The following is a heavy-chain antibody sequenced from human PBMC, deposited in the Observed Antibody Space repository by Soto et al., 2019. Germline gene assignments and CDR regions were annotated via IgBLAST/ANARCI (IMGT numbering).Heavy chain of an antibody. CDR1: GFTFDDYT. Sequence: GSLRLSCAASGFTFDDYTVHWVRQAPGKGLEWVSLISWDGGSTYYADSVKGRFTISRDNSKNSLYLQMNSLRTEDTALYYCAKGLNYDSSVDGTDVWGQGTTVTVSS. CDR3: AKGLNYDSSVDGTDV. J-gene: IGHJ6*02. V-gene: IGHV3-43*01. CDR2: ISWDGGST. D-gene: IGHD3-22*01.